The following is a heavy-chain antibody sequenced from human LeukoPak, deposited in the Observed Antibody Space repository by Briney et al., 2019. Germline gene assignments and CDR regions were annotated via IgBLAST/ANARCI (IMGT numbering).Heavy chain of an antibody. Sequence: ASVKVSCKASGGTFTSYGISWVRQAPGQGLEWMGWISAYNGNTNYAQKLQGRVTMTTDTSTSTAYMELRSLRSDDTAVYYCARMETYYDFWSGSTPYYFDYWGQGTLVTVSS. CDR1: GGTFTSYG. J-gene: IGHJ4*02. CDR2: ISAYNGNT. CDR3: ARMETYYDFWSGSTPYYFDY. V-gene: IGHV1-18*01. D-gene: IGHD3-3*01.